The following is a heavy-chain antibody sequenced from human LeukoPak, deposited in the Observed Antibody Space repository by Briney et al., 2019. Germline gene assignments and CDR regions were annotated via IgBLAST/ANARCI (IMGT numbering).Heavy chain of an antibody. CDR2: INHSGST. V-gene: IGHV4-34*01. J-gene: IGHJ4*02. Sequence: SETLSLTCAVYGGSFSGYYWSWIRQPPGKGLEWIGEINHSGSTNYNPSLKSRVTISVDTSKNQFSLKLSSVTAADTAVYYCARRPAGDIVATIRAPGFFDYWGQGTLVTVSS. D-gene: IGHD5-12*01. CDR1: GGSFSGYY. CDR3: ARRPAGDIVATIRAPGFFDY.